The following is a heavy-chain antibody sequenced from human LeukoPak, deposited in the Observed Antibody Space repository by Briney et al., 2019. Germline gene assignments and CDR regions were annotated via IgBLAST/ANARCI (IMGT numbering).Heavy chain of an antibody. J-gene: IGHJ3*01. CDR1: GLTFSDQY. Sequence: GGSLRPSCVTSGLTFSDQYMDWVRQAPGEGLEWVGRTRNKANSYNTEYAASVKGRFTISRDDSKNSLYLQMNSLKTEDTAVYYCAKEFFAGFDVWGQGTMVAVSS. CDR2: TRNKANSYNT. D-gene: IGHD3-3*01. V-gene: IGHV3-72*01. CDR3: AKEFFAGFDV.